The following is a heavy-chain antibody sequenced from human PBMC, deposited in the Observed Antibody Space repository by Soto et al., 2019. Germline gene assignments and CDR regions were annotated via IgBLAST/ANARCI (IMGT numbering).Heavy chain of an antibody. V-gene: IGHV5-51*01. J-gene: IGHJ6*02. CDR3: ARHSGEYSSLEGGMDV. CDR2: IYPGDSDT. Sequence: GESLKISCKGSGYSFTSYWIGWVRQMPGKGLEWMGIIYPGDSDTRYSPSFQGQVTISADKSISTAYLQWSSLKASDTAMYYCARHSGEYSSLEGGMDVWGQGTTVTVSS. D-gene: IGHD6-6*01. CDR1: GYSFTSYW.